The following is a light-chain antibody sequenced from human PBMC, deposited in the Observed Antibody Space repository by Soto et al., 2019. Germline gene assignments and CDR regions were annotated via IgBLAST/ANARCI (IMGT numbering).Light chain of an antibody. CDR3: QQYTALTTWP. J-gene: IGKJ3*01. CDR1: QSIXSN. CDR2: AES. V-gene: IGKV3-15*01. Sequence: IVLTQSGCALSVAPVERATLSCRARQSIXSNLAWYQPKPGQAPRILTXAESIRATGFLARFSGSGSGREFTLPISCLDSAYFRVCFCQQYTALTTWPFGHGAKVDIK.